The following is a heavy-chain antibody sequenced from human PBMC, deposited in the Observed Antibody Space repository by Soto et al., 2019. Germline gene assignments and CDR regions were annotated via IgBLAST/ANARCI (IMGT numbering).Heavy chain of an antibody. CDR3: ARDYYYAFDI. D-gene: IGHD3-22*01. CDR1: GFTFSDYA. V-gene: IGHV3-48*02. J-gene: IGHJ3*02. Sequence: GGSLRLSCVASGFTFSDYAMNWVRQPQGKGLEWDSWFGITGKSGDYADSVRGRFIMSRDNARNSVHLQMSSLRDADTAVYYCARDYYYAFDIWGQGTMVTVSS. CDR2: FGITGKSG.